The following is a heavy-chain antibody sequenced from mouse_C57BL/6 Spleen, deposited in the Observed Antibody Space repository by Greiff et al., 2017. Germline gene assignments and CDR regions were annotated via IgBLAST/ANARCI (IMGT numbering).Heavy chain of an antibody. V-gene: IGHV1-81*01. Sequence: VQLQESGAELARPGASVKLSCKASGYTFTSYGISWVKQRTGQGLEWIGEIYPRSGNTYYNEKFKGKATLTADKSSSTAYMELRSLTSEDSAVYFCARERGYGSSSGFDYWGQGTTLTVSS. CDR2: IYPRSGNT. D-gene: IGHD1-1*01. CDR1: GYTFTSYG. J-gene: IGHJ2*01. CDR3: ARERGYGSSSGFDY.